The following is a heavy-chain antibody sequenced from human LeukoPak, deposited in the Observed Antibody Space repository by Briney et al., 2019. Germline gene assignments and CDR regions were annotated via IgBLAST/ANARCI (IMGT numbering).Heavy chain of an antibody. D-gene: IGHD2-15*01. CDR3: ARDYCSDGSCYSIFDY. Sequence: ASVKVSCKASGYTFTSYYMHWVRQAPGQGLEWMGIIYPSGGSTSYAQKFQGRVTMTRDTSTSTVYMELSSLRSEDTAVYYCARDYCSDGSCYSIFDYWGQGTLVTVSS. V-gene: IGHV1-46*01. CDR2: IYPSGGST. J-gene: IGHJ4*02. CDR1: GYTFTSYY.